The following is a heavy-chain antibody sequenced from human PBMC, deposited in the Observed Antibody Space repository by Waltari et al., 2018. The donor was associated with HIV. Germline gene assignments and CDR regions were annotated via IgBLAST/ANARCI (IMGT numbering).Heavy chain of an antibody. D-gene: IGHD3-22*01. CDR2: ISSSSSYI. CDR3: ARDSGPYYYDSSGYASFDY. CDR1: GFTFRRSS. Sequence: EVQLVESGGGLVKPGGSLRLSWAASGFTFRRSSMHWVLQAPGKGLEWVSSISSSSSYIYYADSVKGRFTISRDNAKNSLVLQMNSLRAEDTAVYYCARDSGPYYYDSSGYASFDYWGQGTLVTVSS. V-gene: IGHV3-21*01. J-gene: IGHJ4*02.